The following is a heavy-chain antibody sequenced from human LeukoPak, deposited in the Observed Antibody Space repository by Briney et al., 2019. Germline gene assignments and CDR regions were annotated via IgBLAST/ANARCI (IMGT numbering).Heavy chain of an antibody. J-gene: IGHJ6*03. D-gene: IGHD3-22*01. CDR1: GYTFTSYG. CDR3: ARSYDSTYYMDV. V-gene: IGHV1-18*01. Sequence: EASVKVSCKASGYTFTSYGISWVRQAPGQGLEWMGWISAYNANTNYAQNLQGRVTMTTDTSTNTAYMELRSLRSDDTAVYYCARSYDSTYYMDVWGKGTTVTVSS. CDR2: ISAYNANT.